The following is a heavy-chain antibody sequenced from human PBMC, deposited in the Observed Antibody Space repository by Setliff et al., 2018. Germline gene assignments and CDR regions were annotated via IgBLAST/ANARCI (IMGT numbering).Heavy chain of an antibody. J-gene: IGHJ6*02. CDR1: GYSISSGHF. CDR3: ARLSWDGLRYYGLDV. D-gene: IGHD3-10*01. V-gene: IGHV4-38-2*01. CDR2: IQKSGSA. Sequence: PSETLSLTCGVSGYSISSGHFWGWIRQPPGKGLECIGYIQKSGSANYNPSLMSRVTISVDTSRNQFSLKLRSVTAADTAVYYCARLSWDGLRYYGLDVWGQGATVTVSS.